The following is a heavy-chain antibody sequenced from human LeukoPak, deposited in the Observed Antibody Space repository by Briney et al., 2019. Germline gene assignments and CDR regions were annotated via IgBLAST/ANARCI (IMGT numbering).Heavy chain of an antibody. J-gene: IGHJ5*02. Sequence: PSETLSLTCTVSGGSISSSSYYWGWIRQPPGKGLEWIGSIYYSGSTYYNPSLKSRVTISVDTSKNQFSLKLSSVTAADTAVYYCARNVLKGDNWFDPWGQGTLVTVSS. CDR2: IYYSGST. CDR1: GGSISSSSYY. CDR3: ARNVLKGDNWFDP. D-gene: IGHD1-1*01. V-gene: IGHV4-39*01.